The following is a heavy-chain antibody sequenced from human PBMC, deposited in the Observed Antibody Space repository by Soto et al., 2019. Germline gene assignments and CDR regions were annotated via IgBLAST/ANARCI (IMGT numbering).Heavy chain of an antibody. D-gene: IGHD3-3*01. Sequence: SVKASCKASGYAFTSYAISWVRQAPGQGLESVGWISVYNGNTNYAQKLQGRVTMTTDTSTSTAYMELRSLRSDDTAVYYCARVPPSTSYYDFWSGYKTLYYYYGMDVWGQGTTVTVSS. CDR3: ARVPPSTSYYDFWSGYKTLYYYYGMDV. CDR2: ISVYNGNT. V-gene: IGHV1-18*01. CDR1: GYAFTSYA. J-gene: IGHJ6*02.